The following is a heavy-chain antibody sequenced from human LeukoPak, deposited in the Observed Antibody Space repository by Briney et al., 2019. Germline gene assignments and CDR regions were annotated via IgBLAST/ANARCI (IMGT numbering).Heavy chain of an antibody. CDR1: GYNFANFW. CDR2: IFPGGSDT. V-gene: IGHV5-51*01. J-gene: IGHJ4*02. CDR3: ARLTPSGSNSFDY. D-gene: IGHD3-10*01. Sequence: GESLKISCNASGYNFANFWIGWVRQLPGKGLEYMGIIFPGGSDTRYGPSFQGQVTISADKSSSTAFLQWSSLKASDTAMYYCARLTPSGSNSFDYWGQGTLVTVSS.